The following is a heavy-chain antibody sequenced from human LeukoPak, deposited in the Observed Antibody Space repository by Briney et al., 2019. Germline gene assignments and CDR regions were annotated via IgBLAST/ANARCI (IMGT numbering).Heavy chain of an antibody. Sequence: SETLSLTCTVSGGSISSYYWSWIRQPAGKGLEWIGRIYTCGSTNYNPSLKSRVTMSVDTSKNQFSLKLSSVTAADTAVYYCARDLYSSGWGYFDYWGQGTLVTVSS. CDR1: GGSISSYY. D-gene: IGHD6-19*01. V-gene: IGHV4-4*07. J-gene: IGHJ4*02. CDR3: ARDLYSSGWGYFDY. CDR2: IYTCGST.